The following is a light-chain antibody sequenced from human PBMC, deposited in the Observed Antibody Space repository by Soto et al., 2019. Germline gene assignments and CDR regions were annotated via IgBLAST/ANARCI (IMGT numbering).Light chain of an antibody. CDR2: GAS. V-gene: IGKV3-15*01. CDR3: QQYNNWPWT. Sequence: EIVMTQSPATLSVSPGERATLSCRASQSVSSNLAWYQQKPGQAPRLLIYGASTRATGIPARFSGSGSGTEFTLTISSLQSEDFAVYYCQQYNNWPWTFGQGTKLDI. CDR1: QSVSSN. J-gene: IGKJ1*01.